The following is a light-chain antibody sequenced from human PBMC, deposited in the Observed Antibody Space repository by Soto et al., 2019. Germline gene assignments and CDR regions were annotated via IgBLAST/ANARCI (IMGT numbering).Light chain of an antibody. CDR1: QSVLYNSNNKNY. CDR2: WAS. Sequence: DIVMTQSPDSLAVSLGERATINCKSSQSVLYNSNNKNYLAWYQQKPGQPPKLLIYWASTRESGVPDRFSGSGSGTDFTRTISSLQAEDVAVYYCQQYYDTPWTFGQGTKVEIK. V-gene: IGKV4-1*01. J-gene: IGKJ1*01. CDR3: QQYYDTPWT.